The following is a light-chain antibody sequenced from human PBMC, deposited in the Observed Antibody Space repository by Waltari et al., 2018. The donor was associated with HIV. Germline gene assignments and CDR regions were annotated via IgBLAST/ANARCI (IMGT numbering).Light chain of an antibody. CDR1: QNIKNY. Sequence: DIQMTQSPSSLSASIGDRVNITCRAGQNIKNYLNWYQQKAGQAPKILIYTATTLHTGVPSRFSGSGSGTDFTLTITNLQREDFAVYFCQQSYYSPTFGPGTTVDIK. CDR3: QQSYYSPT. V-gene: IGKV1-39*01. CDR2: TAT. J-gene: IGKJ3*01.